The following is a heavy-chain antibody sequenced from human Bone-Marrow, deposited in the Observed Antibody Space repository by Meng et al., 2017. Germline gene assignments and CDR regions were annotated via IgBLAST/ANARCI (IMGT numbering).Heavy chain of an antibody. CDR3: AREGRVLHYGSGSSRNNWFDP. V-gene: IGHV1-69*05. Sequence: SAKVSCKASGGTFSSYSISWVRQAPGQGLEWMGGIIPIFGTENYSQKSQGRVTIITDESTSTAYMELRSLRSEDTAVYYCAREGRVLHYGSGSSRNNWFDPWGQGTLVTVSS. D-gene: IGHD3-10*01. CDR1: GGTFSSYS. CDR2: IIPIFGTE. J-gene: IGHJ5*02.